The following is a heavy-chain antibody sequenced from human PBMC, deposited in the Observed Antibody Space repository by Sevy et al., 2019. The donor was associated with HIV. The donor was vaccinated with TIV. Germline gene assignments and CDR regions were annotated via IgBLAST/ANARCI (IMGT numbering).Heavy chain of an antibody. CDR2: ISYDGSNK. D-gene: IGHD5-18*01. J-gene: IGHJ4*02. CDR3: ARDLDTAMVTPFDY. V-gene: IGHV3-30-3*01. Sequence: GGSLRLSCAASGFTFSSYAMHWVRQAPGKGLEWVAVISYDGSNKYYADSVKGRFTISRDNSKNTLYLQMNGLRAEDTAVYYCARDLDTAMVTPFDYWGQGTLVTVSS. CDR1: GFTFSSYA.